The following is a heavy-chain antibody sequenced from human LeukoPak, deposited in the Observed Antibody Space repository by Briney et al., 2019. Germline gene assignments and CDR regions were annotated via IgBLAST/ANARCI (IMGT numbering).Heavy chain of an antibody. Sequence: GASVKVSCKASGYTFTRHYIHWVRQAPGKGLEWMGGFDPEDGETIYAQKFQGRVTMTEDTSTDTAYMELSSLRSEDTAVYYCATGVWVRTIAVAGKVFYYFDYWGQGTLVTVSS. D-gene: IGHD6-19*01. V-gene: IGHV1-24*01. J-gene: IGHJ4*02. CDR1: GYTFTRHY. CDR2: FDPEDGET. CDR3: ATGVWVRTIAVAGKVFYYFDY.